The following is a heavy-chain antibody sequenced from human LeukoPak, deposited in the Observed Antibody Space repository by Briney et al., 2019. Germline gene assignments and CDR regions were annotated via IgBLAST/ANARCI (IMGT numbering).Heavy chain of an antibody. CDR3: ARTVVVTAEHAFDI. CDR1: GYTFTGYY. Sequence: ASVKVSCKASGYTFTGYYLHWVRQAPGQGLEWMGGIIPIFGTANYAQKFQGRVTITADKSTSTTYMELSSLRSEDTAIYYCARTVVVTAEHAFDIWGQGTMVTVSS. V-gene: IGHV1-69*06. CDR2: IIPIFGTA. J-gene: IGHJ3*02. D-gene: IGHD2-21*02.